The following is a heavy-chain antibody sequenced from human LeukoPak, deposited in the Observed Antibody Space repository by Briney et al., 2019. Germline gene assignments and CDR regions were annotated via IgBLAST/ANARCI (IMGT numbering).Heavy chain of an antibody. J-gene: IGHJ5*02. CDR1: GGTFSSYA. V-gene: IGHV1-69*05. Sequence: AASVKVSCKASGGTFSSYAISWVRQAPGQGLEWMGVIIPIFGTANYAQKFQGRVTITTDESTSTDYMELSSLRSEDTAVYYCARGRCSSTSCYTKGGNWFDPWGQGTLATVSS. CDR2: IIPIFGTA. D-gene: IGHD2-2*02. CDR3: ARGRCSSTSCYTKGGNWFDP.